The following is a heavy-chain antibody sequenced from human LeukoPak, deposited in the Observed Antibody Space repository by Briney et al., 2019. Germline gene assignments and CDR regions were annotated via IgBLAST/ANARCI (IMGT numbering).Heavy chain of an antibody. CDR1: GFTFSSYA. Sequence: PGGSLRLSCAASGFTFSSYAMSWVRQAPGKGLEWVSAISGSGGSTYYADSVKGRFTISRDNSKNTLYLQMNSLRAEDTAVYYCARVDIVVVPAAISYYGMDVWGQGTTVTVSS. V-gene: IGHV3-23*01. CDR2: ISGSGGST. CDR3: ARVDIVVVPAAISYYGMDV. J-gene: IGHJ6*02. D-gene: IGHD2-2*01.